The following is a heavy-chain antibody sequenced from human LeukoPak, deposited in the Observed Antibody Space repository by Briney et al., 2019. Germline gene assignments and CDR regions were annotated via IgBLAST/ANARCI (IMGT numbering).Heavy chain of an antibody. D-gene: IGHD3-10*01. CDR3: ARDAHYGSGSSFDY. CDR2: IILIFGTT. V-gene: IGHV1-69*01. Sequence: SVKVSSKASGGTFSNYAVSWVRQAPGQGLEWMGEIILIFGTTNYAQKFQGRVTITADESTSTAYLDLSSLRSEDTAVYYCARDAHYGSGSSFDYWGQGTLVTVSS. J-gene: IGHJ4*02. CDR1: GGTFSNYA.